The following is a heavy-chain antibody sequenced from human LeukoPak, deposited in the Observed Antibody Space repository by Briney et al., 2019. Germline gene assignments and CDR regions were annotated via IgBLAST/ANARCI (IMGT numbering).Heavy chain of an antibody. CDR1: GYTFTSYY. CDR2: INPKGNNK. Sequence: GASVKVSCKTSGYTFTSYYMHWVRQAPGHRLEWMGIINPKGNNKSYAQKFQDRVIMTRDTSTSTVYMELRSLRSEDTAIYYCARELSGDFGNYWGQGTLVTVSS. CDR3: ARELSGDFGNY. J-gene: IGHJ4*02. D-gene: IGHD2-21*02. V-gene: IGHV1-46*01.